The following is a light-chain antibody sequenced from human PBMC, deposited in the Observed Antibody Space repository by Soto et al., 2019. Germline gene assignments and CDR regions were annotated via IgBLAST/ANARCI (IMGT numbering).Light chain of an antibody. CDR2: DSS. J-gene: IGKJ1*01. CDR1: QNVSDN. CDR3: QQYYKRPPWT. Sequence: VMTQSPATLSASPGDSVALSCRSSQNVSDNLAWYQQKPGQAPRLLIYDSSARASDVPVRFSGGGTGAEFTLTISNLQTEDVAVYICQQYYKRPPWTFGQGTKVDIK. V-gene: IGKV3D-15*01.